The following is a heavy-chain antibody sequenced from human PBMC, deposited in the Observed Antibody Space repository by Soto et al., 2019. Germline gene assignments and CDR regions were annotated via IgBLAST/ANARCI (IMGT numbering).Heavy chain of an antibody. J-gene: IGHJ3*02. Sequence: QVQLQQWGAGLLKPSETLSLTCAVFGGSVNSGNYYWSWIRQPPGKGLEWIGEMSHSGGTHFNPSLKSRVTISVDTSKNQFSRAMRSVTAADTALYYCARVERGTATTVVDAFDIWGPGTMVTVSS. CDR1: GGSVNSGNYY. CDR3: ARVERGTATTVVDAFDI. CDR2: MSHSGGT. D-gene: IGHD1-1*01. V-gene: IGHV4-34*01.